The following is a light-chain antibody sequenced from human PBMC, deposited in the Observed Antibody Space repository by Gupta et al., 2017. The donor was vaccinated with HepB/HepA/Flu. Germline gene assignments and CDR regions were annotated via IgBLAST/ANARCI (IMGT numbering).Light chain of an antibody. CDR1: QSLLHSNGYNY. CDR2: LGS. Sequence: DIVMTQSPLSLPVTPGEPASISCRSSQSLLHSNGYNYLDWYLQKPGQSPQLLIYLGSNRASGGPERVRGRGTGKDFTLKISRVEAEDVGVYYCMQALQTPSTFGPGTKVDIK. CDR3: MQALQTPST. J-gene: IGKJ3*01. V-gene: IGKV2-28*01.